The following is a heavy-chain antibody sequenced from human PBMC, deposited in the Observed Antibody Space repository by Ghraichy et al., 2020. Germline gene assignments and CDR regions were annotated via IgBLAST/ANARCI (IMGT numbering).Heavy chain of an antibody. CDR1: GFTISSYS. CDR3: ARGSTVVRFFYYDGMDV. V-gene: IGHV3-48*02. Sequence: GGSLRLSCVGSGFTISSYSMNWVRQSPGKGLEWVSYITSSGRTIFYADSVKGRFTISRDNAQNSLYLQMNSLRDEDTAVYYCARGSTVVRFFYYDGMDVGGQGTTVTVSS. D-gene: IGHD4-23*01. CDR2: ITSSGRTI. J-gene: IGHJ6*02.